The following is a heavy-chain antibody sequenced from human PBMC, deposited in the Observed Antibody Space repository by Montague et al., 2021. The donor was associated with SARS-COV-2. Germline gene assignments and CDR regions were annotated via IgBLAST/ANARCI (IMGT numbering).Heavy chain of an antibody. V-gene: IGHV4-39*01. J-gene: IGHJ4*02. D-gene: IGHD3-3*01. CDR2: IYYSGGT. CDR3: ARLNFRITIFGVARSRVFDY. CDR1: GGSISSSSYY. Sequence: SETLSLTCTVSGGSISSSSYYWGWIRQPPGKGLEWIGSIYYSGGTYYNPSLKSRVTISVDTSKNQFSLKLSSVTAADTAVYYCARLNFRITIFGVARSRVFDYWGQGTLVTVPS.